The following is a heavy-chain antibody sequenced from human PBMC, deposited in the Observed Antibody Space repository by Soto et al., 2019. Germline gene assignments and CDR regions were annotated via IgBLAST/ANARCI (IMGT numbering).Heavy chain of an antibody. Sequence: GGSLRLSCAASGFTFSNAWMSWVRQAPGKGLEWVGCIKSKTDGGTTDYAAPVKGRFTISRDDSKNTLYLQMNSLKTEDTAVYYCTTPPDHYDTSGYSDAFDIWGQGTMVTVS. V-gene: IGHV3-15*01. CDR2: IKSKTDGGTT. CDR3: TTPPDHYDTSGYSDAFDI. D-gene: IGHD3-22*01. J-gene: IGHJ3*02. CDR1: GFTFSNAW.